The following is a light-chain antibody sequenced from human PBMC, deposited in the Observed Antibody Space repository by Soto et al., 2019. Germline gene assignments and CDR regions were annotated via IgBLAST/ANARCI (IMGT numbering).Light chain of an antibody. CDR2: DVS. J-gene: IGLJ1*01. Sequence: QSALTQPASVSGSPGQSITISCTGASSDVGGFDPVSWYQQHPGKVPRLLIYDVSSRPSGVSDRFSGSKSGNTASLTISGLQAEDEAGYYCNLFTTTNTHGFGIWNKLTVL. CDR1: SSDVGGFDP. CDR3: NLFTTTNTHG. V-gene: IGLV2-14*03.